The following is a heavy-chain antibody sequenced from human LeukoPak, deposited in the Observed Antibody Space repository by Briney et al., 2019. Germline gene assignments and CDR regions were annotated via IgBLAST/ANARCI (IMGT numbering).Heavy chain of an antibody. D-gene: IGHD2-2*01. CDR1: SESSGGDD. Sequence: SETLSLTCAMHSESSGGDDWTWIRQPPGKGLEWIGEVSPGGSTRYNPSLKSRVTISVDTSKNQFSLKLSSVTAADTAVYYCASQRLGILSWFDPWGQGTLVTVSS. CDR2: VSPGGST. J-gene: IGHJ5*02. V-gene: IGHV4-34*01. CDR3: ASQRLGILSWFDP.